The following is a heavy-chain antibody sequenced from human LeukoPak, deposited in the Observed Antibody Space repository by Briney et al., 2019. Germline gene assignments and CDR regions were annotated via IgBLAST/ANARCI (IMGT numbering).Heavy chain of an antibody. CDR2: ISSSGSTI. V-gene: IGHV3-48*03. Sequence: GGSLRLSCTPSGLTFSRYEMHWARQAPGKGLEWVSYISSSGSTIYYADSVKGRFTISRDNAKNSLYLQMNSLRAEDTAVYYCARGIEGYGDLPIDYWGQGTLVTVSS. D-gene: IGHD4-17*01. CDR3: ARGIEGYGDLPIDY. J-gene: IGHJ4*02. CDR1: GLTFSRYE.